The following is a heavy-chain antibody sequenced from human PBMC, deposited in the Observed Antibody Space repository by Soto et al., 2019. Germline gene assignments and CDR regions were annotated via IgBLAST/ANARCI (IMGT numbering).Heavy chain of an antibody. V-gene: IGHV5-51*01. CDR2: IFPDDSDT. Sequence: GESLKISCKFSGYSFTTNWIAWVRQRPGKGLEWMGSIFPDDSDTRYSPSFQGQVTISVDKAVTTAYLQWSSLKASDSAMYYCARLIGSSSWFDLWGQGALVTVSS. CDR3: ARLIGSSSWFDL. J-gene: IGHJ5*02. D-gene: IGHD2-2*01. CDR1: GYSFTTNW.